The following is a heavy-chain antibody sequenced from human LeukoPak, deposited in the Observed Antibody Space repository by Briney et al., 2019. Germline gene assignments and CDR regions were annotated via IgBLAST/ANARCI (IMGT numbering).Heavy chain of an antibody. CDR3: ARDSPYRGFDP. D-gene: IGHD2-2*02. J-gene: IGHJ5*02. CDR2: IYYGGST. Sequence: PSETLSLTCTVSGGSISSYYWSWIRQPPGKGLEWIGYIYYGGSTNYNPSLKSRVTISVDTSKNQSSLKLSSVTAADTAVYYCARDSPYRGFDPWGQGTLVTVSS. CDR1: GGSISSYY. V-gene: IGHV4-59*01.